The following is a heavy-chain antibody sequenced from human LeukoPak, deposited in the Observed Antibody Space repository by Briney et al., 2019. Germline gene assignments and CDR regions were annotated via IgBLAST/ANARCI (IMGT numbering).Heavy chain of an antibody. Sequence: SVKVSCKAPGGTFSSYAISWVRQAPGQGLEWMGRIIPILGIANYAQKFQGRVTITADKSTSTAYMELSSLRSEDTAVYYCARGVWFGELLGYYYGMDVWGQGTTVTVSS. CDR1: GGTFSSYA. J-gene: IGHJ6*02. CDR2: IIPILGIA. V-gene: IGHV1-69*04. D-gene: IGHD3-10*01. CDR3: ARGVWFGELLGYYYGMDV.